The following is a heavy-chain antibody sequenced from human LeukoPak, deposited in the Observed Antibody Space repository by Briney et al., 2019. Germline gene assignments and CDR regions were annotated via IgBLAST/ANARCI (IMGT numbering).Heavy chain of an antibody. Sequence: SVKVSCKAPGVTFSSYAITWVRQAPGQGLEWMGRVIPILGIANYAQKFQGRVTITADKSTSTAYMELSSLRSEDTAVYYCAYTITSTYYYAMDVWGQGTTVTVSS. V-gene: IGHV1-69*04. D-gene: IGHD4-11*01. CDR2: VIPILGIA. CDR1: GVTFSSYA. J-gene: IGHJ6*02. CDR3: AYTITSTYYYAMDV.